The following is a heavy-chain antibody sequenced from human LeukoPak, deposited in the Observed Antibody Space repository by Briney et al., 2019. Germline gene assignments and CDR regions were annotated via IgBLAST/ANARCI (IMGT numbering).Heavy chain of an antibody. Sequence: GESLKISCKGSGYSLTSYWIGWVRQMPGKGLEYMAIIYPDDSDTRYSPSFQGQVTISADKSISTAYLQWSSLKASDTAMYYCVRRQYCSGGSCFSGSYDYWGQGTLVTVSS. CDR1: GYSLTSYW. J-gene: IGHJ4*02. V-gene: IGHV5-51*01. CDR2: IYPDDSDT. D-gene: IGHD2-15*01. CDR3: VRRQYCSGGSCFSGSYDY.